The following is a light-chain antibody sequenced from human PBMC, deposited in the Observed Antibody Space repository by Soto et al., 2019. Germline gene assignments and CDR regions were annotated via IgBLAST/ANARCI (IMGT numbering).Light chain of an antibody. Sequence: QSALAQPASASGSFGQSITISCSGPNTDLGVYGYVSWYQHQPGKAPKLLIYDVNNRPSGISDRFSGSKSGDTASLTISGLQAEDEADYFCFSKISGFVYGFGTGTKLTVL. J-gene: IGLJ1*01. CDR2: DVN. CDR1: NTDLGVYGY. CDR3: FSKISGFVYG. V-gene: IGLV2-14*01.